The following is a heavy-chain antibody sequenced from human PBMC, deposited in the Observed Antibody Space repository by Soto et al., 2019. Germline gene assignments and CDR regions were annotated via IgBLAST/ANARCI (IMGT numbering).Heavy chain of an antibody. Sequence: ASVKVSCKASGYTFTSYGISWVRQAPGQGLEWMGWISAYNGNTNYAQKLQGRVTMTTDTSTSTAYMELRSLRSDDTAVYYCARDKTFYGDYIHYYYGMDVWGQGTTVTVSS. V-gene: IGHV1-18*01. CDR2: ISAYNGNT. CDR3: ARDKTFYGDYIHYYYGMDV. J-gene: IGHJ6*02. D-gene: IGHD4-17*01. CDR1: GYTFTSYG.